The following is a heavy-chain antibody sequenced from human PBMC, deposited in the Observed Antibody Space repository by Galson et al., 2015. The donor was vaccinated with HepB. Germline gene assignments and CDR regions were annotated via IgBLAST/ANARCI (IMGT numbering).Heavy chain of an antibody. J-gene: IGHJ4*02. CDR2: LNSGGKT. CDR1: GFTFSNYG. Sequence: SLRLSCAASGFTFSNYGMAWVRQAPGKGLEWVSHLNSGGKTEDAESVKGRFTISRDSSKRTLYLQMNSLRVEDMAIYYCARWRGAQSEFDHWGQGTLVTVSS. V-gene: IGHV3-23*01. D-gene: IGHD3-3*01. CDR3: ARWRGAQSEFDH.